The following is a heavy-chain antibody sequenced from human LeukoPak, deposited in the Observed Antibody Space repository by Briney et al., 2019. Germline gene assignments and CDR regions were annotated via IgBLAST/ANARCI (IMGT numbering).Heavy chain of an antibody. D-gene: IGHD3-10*01. CDR1: GVSISSYY. V-gene: IGHV4-59*01. Sequence: PSETLSLTCTVSGVSISSYYWSWIRQPPGKGLEWIGYIYYSGSTNYNPSLKSRVTISVDTSKNQFSLKLSSVTAADTAVYYCASLMVRGANDYWGQGTLVTVSS. CDR2: IYYSGST. CDR3: ASLMVRGANDY. J-gene: IGHJ4*02.